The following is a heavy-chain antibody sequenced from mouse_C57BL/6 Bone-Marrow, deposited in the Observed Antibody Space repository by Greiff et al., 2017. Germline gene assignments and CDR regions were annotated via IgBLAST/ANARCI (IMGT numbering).Heavy chain of an antibody. CDR2: IGPGSGST. CDR3: ARRRFITTVVATPLYWYFDV. D-gene: IGHD1-1*01. Sequence: VKLVESGAELVKPGASVKISCKASGYTFTDYYINWVKQRPGQGLEWIGKIGPGSGSTYYNEKFKGKATLTADKSSSTAYMQLSSLTSEDSAVYFCARRRFITTVVATPLYWYFDVWGTGTTVTVSS. V-gene: IGHV1-77*01. J-gene: IGHJ1*03. CDR1: GYTFTDYY.